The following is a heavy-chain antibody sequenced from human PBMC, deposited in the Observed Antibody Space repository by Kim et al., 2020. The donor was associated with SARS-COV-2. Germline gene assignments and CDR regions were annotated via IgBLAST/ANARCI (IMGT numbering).Heavy chain of an antibody. J-gene: IGHJ4*02. Sequence: NSNTKYSQKFQGRATITRDTSATTAYMELSSLRSEDTAVYYCARDKATADWGQGTVVTVSS. CDR2: NSNT. D-gene: IGHD4-4*01. CDR3: ARDKATAD. V-gene: IGHV1-3*01.